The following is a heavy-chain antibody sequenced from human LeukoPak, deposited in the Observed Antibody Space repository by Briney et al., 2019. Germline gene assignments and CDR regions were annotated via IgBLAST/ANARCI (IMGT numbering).Heavy chain of an antibody. CDR1: GGTFSSSA. V-gene: IGHV1-69*13. Sequence: SVKVSCKASGGTFSSSAISWVRQAPGQGLEWMGGIIPIFGTTNYAQKFQGRVTITADESTSTAHMELSSLKSEDTAVYYCARGFGVVTPDRLYYFDYWGQGTLVTVSS. D-gene: IGHD3-3*01. J-gene: IGHJ4*02. CDR3: ARGFGVVTPDRLYYFDY. CDR2: IIPIFGTT.